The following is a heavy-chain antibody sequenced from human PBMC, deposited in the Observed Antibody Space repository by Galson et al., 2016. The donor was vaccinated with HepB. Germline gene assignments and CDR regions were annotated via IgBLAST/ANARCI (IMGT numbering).Heavy chain of an antibody. V-gene: IGHV3-23*01. J-gene: IGHJ4*02. Sequence: LSCAASGFTFSSYAMSWVRQAPGKGLEWVSAISGSGGSTYYADSVQGRFSISRDNAKNTLDLQMNSLRVEDTAVYFCAKDLKDGTYYLDYWGQGTLVTVTA. CDR1: GFTFSSYA. D-gene: IGHD5-24*01. CDR2: ISGSGGST. CDR3: AKDLKDGTYYLDY.